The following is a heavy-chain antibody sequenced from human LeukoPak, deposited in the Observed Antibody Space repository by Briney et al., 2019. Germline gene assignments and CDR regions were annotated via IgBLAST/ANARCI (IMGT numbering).Heavy chain of an antibody. CDR2: ISYDGSDK. V-gene: IGHV3-30*03. CDR1: GFHFSSYG. D-gene: IGHD6-13*01. J-gene: IGHJ3*02. CDR3: ARGDSYGAAAAFDI. Sequence: GGSLRLSCAASGFHFSSYGMHWVRQAPGKGLEWLAVISYDGSDKYYADSVKGRFTISRDNAKKSLYLQMNSLRDEDTAVYYCARGDSYGAAAAFDIWGQGTMVTVSS.